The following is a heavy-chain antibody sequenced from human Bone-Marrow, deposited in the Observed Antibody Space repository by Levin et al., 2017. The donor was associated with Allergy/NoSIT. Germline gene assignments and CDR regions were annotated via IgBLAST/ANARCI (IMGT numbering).Heavy chain of an antibody. CDR3: ARYAAGNLGELSPYQSASYFDY. CDR1: GGTFSSYA. CDR2: IIPIFGTA. J-gene: IGHJ4*02. Sequence: SVKVSCKASGGTFSSYAISWVRQAPGQGLEWMGGIIPIFGTANYAQKFQGRVTITADESTSTAYMELSSLRSEDTAVYYCARYAAGNLGELSPYQSASYFDYWGQGTLVTVSS. V-gene: IGHV1-69*13. D-gene: IGHD3-16*02.